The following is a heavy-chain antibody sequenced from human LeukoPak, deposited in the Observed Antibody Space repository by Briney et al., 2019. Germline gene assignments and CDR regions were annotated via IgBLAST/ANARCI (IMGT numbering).Heavy chain of an antibody. J-gene: IGHJ4*02. CDR1: GYTFTGYY. Sequence: ASVKVSCKASGYTFTGYYMHWVRQAPGQGLEWMGGIIPMFGIANYAQKFQGRVTITADESTSTAYVELSSLRSEDTAVYYCARDRPYTGGWRGFDYWGQGTLVTVSS. D-gene: IGHD6-19*01. CDR3: ARDRPYTGGWRGFDY. CDR2: IIPMFGIA. V-gene: IGHV1-69*13.